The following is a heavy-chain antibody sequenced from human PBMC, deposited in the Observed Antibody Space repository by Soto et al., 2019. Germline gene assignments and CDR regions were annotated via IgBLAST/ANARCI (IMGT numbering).Heavy chain of an antibody. J-gene: IGHJ6*02. Sequence: PSETLSLTCTVSGGSISSYYWSWIRQHPGKGLEWIGYIYYSGSTHYNPSLKSRVTISVDTSKNQFSLKLNSVTAADTAVYYCARDPSIAYFYGMDVWGQGTTVTVSS. CDR2: IYYSGST. V-gene: IGHV4-59*06. CDR3: ARDPSIAYFYGMDV. CDR1: GGSISSYY. D-gene: IGHD6-13*01.